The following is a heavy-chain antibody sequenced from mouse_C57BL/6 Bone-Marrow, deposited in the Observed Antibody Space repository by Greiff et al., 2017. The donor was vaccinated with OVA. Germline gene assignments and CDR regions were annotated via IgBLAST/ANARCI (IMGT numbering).Heavy chain of an antibody. Sequence: EVKVVESGAELVKPGASVKLSCTASGFNIKDYYMHWVKQRTEQGLEWIGRIDPEDGETKYAPKFQGKATITADTSSNTAYLQLSSLTSEDTAVYYCALRQLRLFDYWGQGTTLTVSS. CDR2: IDPEDGET. V-gene: IGHV14-2*01. D-gene: IGHD3-2*02. CDR1: GFNIKDYY. J-gene: IGHJ2*01. CDR3: ALRQLRLFDY.